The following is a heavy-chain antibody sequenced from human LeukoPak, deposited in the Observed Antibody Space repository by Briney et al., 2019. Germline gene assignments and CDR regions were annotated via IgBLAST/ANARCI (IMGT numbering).Heavy chain of an antibody. CDR1: GFTFSSYG. D-gene: IGHD6-19*01. Sequence: GGSLRLSCAASGFTFSSYGMHWVRQAPGKGLEWVAVISYDGSNKYYADSVKGRFTISRDNSKNTLYLQMNSLRAEDTAVYYCAKHDSSGCFDYWGQGTLVTVSS. J-gene: IGHJ4*02. V-gene: IGHV3-30*18. CDR3: AKHDSSGCFDY. CDR2: ISYDGSNK.